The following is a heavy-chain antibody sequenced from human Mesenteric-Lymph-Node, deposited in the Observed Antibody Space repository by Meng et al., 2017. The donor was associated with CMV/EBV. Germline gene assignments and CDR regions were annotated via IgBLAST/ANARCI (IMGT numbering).Heavy chain of an antibody. CDR1: GYTFTSYA. V-gene: IGHV1-18*01. Sequence: SGYTFTSYAMNWVRQAPGQGLEWMGWIAADTGNTHYAQTLQGRVTMTADTSSSTVNMELRGLRSDDTAVYYCARDRVVRGGITSVDYWGQGTLVTVSS. CDR2: IAADTGNT. J-gene: IGHJ4*02. CDR3: ARDRVVRGGITSVDY. D-gene: IGHD3-10*01.